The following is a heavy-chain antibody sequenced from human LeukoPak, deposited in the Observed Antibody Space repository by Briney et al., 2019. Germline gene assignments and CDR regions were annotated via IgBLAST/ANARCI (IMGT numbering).Heavy chain of an antibody. CDR2: IWNDGSYK. Sequence: ESGRSLRLSCAASGFTFSSCGMHWVRQAPGKGLEWVAVIWNDGSYKYYADSVKGRFTISRDNSKNTLYLEMNSLRAEDTAVYYCAKPTRGSGSFLIEYWGQGTLVTVSS. J-gene: IGHJ4*02. V-gene: IGHV3-33*06. D-gene: IGHD1-26*01. CDR1: GFTFSSCG. CDR3: AKPTRGSGSFLIEY.